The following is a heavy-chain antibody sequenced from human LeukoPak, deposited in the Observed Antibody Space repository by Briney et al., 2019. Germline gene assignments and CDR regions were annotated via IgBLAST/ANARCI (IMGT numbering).Heavy chain of an antibody. CDR3: AKGGVPGGYGCDFCV. J-gene: IGHJ6*01. V-gene: IGHV3-9*01. CDR2: ISWNSGSI. Sequence: PGGSLRLSCAASGFTFDDYAMHWVRQAPGKGLEWVSGISWNSGSIGYADSVKGRFTISRDNAKNSLYLQMNSLRAEDTALYYCAKGGVPGGYGCDFCVRGQRAMVPV. D-gene: IGHD2-2*01. CDR1: GFTFDDYA.